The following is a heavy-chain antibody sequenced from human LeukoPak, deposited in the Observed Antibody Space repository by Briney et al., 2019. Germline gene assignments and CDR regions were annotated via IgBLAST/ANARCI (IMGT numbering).Heavy chain of an antibody. CDR1: GYTFTGYY. V-gene: IGHV1-2*02. D-gene: IGHD3-3*01. CDR3: ARETTSGYYSPCYFDY. CDR2: INPNSGGT. Sequence: ASVKVSCKASGYTFTGYYMHWVRQAPGQGLEWMGWINPNSGGTNYAQKFQGRVTMTRDTSISTAYMELSRLRSDDTAVYYCARETTSGYYSPCYFDYWGRGTLVTVSS. J-gene: IGHJ4*02.